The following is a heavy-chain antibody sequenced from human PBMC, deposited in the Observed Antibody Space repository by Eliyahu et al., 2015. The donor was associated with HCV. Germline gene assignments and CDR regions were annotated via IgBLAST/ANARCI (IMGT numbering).Heavy chain of an antibody. V-gene: IGHV1-2*02. CDR2: INPNSGGT. Sequence: QVQLMQSGAEVKGPGASVKVSCKAAGYTFTGHYMHWVRQAPGQGLEWMGWINPNSGGTNYAQKFQGRVTMTRDTSISTAYMELSRLRSDDTAVYYCARDHCTSSGCYEDYYYGMDVWGQGTTVTVSS. J-gene: IGHJ6*02. CDR3: ARDHCTSSGCYEDYYYGMDV. CDR1: GYTFTGHY. D-gene: IGHD2-2*01.